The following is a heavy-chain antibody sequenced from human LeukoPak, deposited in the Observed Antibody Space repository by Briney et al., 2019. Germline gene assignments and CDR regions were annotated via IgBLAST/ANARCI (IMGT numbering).Heavy chain of an antibody. Sequence: SETLSLTCTVSGGSISSYYWSWIRQPAGKGLEWIGRIYTSGSTNYNPSLKSRVTMSVDTSKNQFSLKLSSVTAADTAVYYCARDHPSTRYYYYYYMDVWGKGTTVTVSS. CDR2: IYTSGST. CDR3: ARDHPSTRYYYYYYMDV. J-gene: IGHJ6*03. V-gene: IGHV4-4*07. CDR1: GGSISSYY. D-gene: IGHD5/OR15-5a*01.